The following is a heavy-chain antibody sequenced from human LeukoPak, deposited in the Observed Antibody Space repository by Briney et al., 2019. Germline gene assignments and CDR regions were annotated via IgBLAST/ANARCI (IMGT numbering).Heavy chain of an antibody. Sequence: ASVKVSCKASGYTFTSYGISWVRQAPGQGLEWMGWISAYNGNTNYAQKLQGRVTMTTDTSTGTAYMELRSLRSDDTAVYYCARDRLIVVVPAAIYYYYGMDVWGQGTTVTVSS. CDR1: GYTFTSYG. J-gene: IGHJ6*02. D-gene: IGHD2-2*01. CDR3: ARDRLIVVVPAAIYYYYGMDV. V-gene: IGHV1-18*01. CDR2: ISAYNGNT.